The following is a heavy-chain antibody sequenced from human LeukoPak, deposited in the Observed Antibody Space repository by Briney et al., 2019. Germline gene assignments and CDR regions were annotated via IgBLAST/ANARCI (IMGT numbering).Heavy chain of an antibody. V-gene: IGHV1-69*05. CDR2: NIPMFGTT. D-gene: IGHD3-16*02. Sequence: SVKVSCKASGGTFSSYAISWVRQAPGQGLEWMGRNIPMFGTTNYAQKFQGRVTITRDASTSTEYMELSSLRSEDTAVYYCARTGLYDYVWESYRQKWFDPWGQGTLVTVSS. J-gene: IGHJ5*02. CDR1: GGTFSSYA. CDR3: ARTGLYDYVWESYRQKWFDP.